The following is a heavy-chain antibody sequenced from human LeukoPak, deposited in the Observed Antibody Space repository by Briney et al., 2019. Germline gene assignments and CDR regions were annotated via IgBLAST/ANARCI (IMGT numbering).Heavy chain of an antibody. J-gene: IGHJ3*02. Sequence: PSETLSLTCTVSGASFTNYYWSWVRQPPGKGLEWFGYISYSGTTNYNPSLKSRVTMSVDTSKNQFSLKVTSVTAADTAVYYCARWVEDMAVATAKDAFDIWGQGTMVTVSS. CDR1: GASFTNYY. D-gene: IGHD5-12*01. V-gene: IGHV4-59*08. CDR2: ISYSGTT. CDR3: ARWVEDMAVATAKDAFDI.